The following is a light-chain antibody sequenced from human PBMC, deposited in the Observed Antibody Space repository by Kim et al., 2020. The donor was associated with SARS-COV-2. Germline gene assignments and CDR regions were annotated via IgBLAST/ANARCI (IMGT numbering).Light chain of an antibody. CDR3: QQANTFVS. V-gene: IGKV1-12*01. J-gene: IGKJ4*01. Sequence: DIQMTQSPSSVSASVGDRVTITCRASQGISNWLAWYQQKPGKAPKLLIYAASTLQTGVPTRFSGSGSGTDFTLTISSLRPEDFATYYCQQANTFVSFGGGTKVDI. CDR2: AAS. CDR1: QGISNW.